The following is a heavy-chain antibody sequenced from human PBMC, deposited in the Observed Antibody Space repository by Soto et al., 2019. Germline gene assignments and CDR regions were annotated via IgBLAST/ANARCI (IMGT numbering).Heavy chain of an antibody. CDR1: GFIFSDYG. CDR2: MSGSGGSR. D-gene: IGHD1-1*01. V-gene: IGHV3-23*01. Sequence: EVRLLESGGGLVQPEGSLRLSCEGSGFIFSDYGISWVRQSPEKGLQWVSAMSGSGGSRYYADSVKGRFTISRDNSKNTVYLQMSSLRGDDTAIYYCAKTFGRNWLLDYWGQGTLVTVSS. J-gene: IGHJ4*02. CDR3: AKTFGRNWLLDY.